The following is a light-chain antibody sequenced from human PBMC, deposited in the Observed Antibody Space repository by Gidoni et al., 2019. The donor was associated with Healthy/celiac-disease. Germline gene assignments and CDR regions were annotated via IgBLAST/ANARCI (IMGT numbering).Light chain of an antibody. CDR3: QQSYSTPVG. Sequence: DIQMTQSPSSLSASVGDRVTITCRASQSISSYLNWYQQKPGKAPKLLIYAASSLQSGVPSRFSGSGFGTDFTLTISSLQPEDFATYYCQQSYSTPVGFGQGTKVEIK. J-gene: IGKJ1*01. CDR1: QSISSY. CDR2: AAS. V-gene: IGKV1-39*01.